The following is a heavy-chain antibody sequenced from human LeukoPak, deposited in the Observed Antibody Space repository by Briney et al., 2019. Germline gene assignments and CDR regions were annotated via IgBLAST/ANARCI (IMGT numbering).Heavy chain of an antibody. CDR1: GYSISSGYY. CDR2: IYHSVRT. Sequence: SETLSLTCALCGYSISSGYYWGWIGPPPGKGLEWIGSIYHSVRTYHNSSLKSRVTISVDTSKSQFSLKLSSVTAADTAVYYCAIDPADRGVYYFDFWGQGALVTVSS. D-gene: IGHD3-10*01. CDR3: AIDPADRGVYYFDF. J-gene: IGHJ4*02. V-gene: IGHV4-38-2*02.